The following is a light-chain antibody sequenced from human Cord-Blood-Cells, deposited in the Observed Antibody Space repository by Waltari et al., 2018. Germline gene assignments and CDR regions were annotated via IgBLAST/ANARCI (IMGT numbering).Light chain of an antibody. J-gene: IGKJ2*03. V-gene: IGKV3-15*01. CDR3: QQYNNWQYS. CDR2: GAS. Sequence: EIVMPHSPATLSVSPGERATISCRASQSVSSNLGWYQQKPGQAPRLLIYGASTRATGIPARFSGRGSGTEFTITISSLQSEDFAVYYCQQYNNWQYSFGQGTKLEIK. CDR1: QSVSSN.